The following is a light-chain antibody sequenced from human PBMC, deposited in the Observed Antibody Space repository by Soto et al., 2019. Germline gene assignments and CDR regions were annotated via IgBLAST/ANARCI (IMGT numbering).Light chain of an antibody. J-gene: IGKJ1*01. CDR3: QHYYSCDHQT. CDR2: DAA. CDR1: QSISSW. V-gene: IGKV1-5*01. Sequence: DIQMTQSPSTLSASVGDRVTITCRASQSISSWLAWYQQKPGKAPKLLIYDAASWESGGPSRLSGSGSGTEFTLPISSMQPDDFAIYYCQHYYSCDHQTFGQGTKVEIK.